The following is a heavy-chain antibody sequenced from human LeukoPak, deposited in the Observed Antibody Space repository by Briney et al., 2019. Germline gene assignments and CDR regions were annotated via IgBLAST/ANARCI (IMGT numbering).Heavy chain of an antibody. CDR3: ARGTYSSSWLLWDWFDP. Sequence: SQTLSLTCAISGDSVSNNSAAWSWIRQSPSRGLEWLGRTSYRSKWYNDYAVSVKSRITINPDTSKNQFSLQLNSVTPEDTAVYYCARGTYSSSWLLWDWFDPWGQGTLVTVSS. CDR1: GDSVSNNSAA. D-gene: IGHD6-13*01. J-gene: IGHJ5*02. V-gene: IGHV6-1*01. CDR2: TSYRSKWYN.